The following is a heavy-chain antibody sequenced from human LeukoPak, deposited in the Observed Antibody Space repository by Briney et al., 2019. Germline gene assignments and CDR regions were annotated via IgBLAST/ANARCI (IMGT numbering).Heavy chain of an antibody. D-gene: IGHD1-26*01. Sequence: GGSLRLSCAASGFTSSDYGMHWVRQAPGKGLEWMAVISYDGSNKYYADSVKGRFTISRDNSKNTVYLQMNSLRTEDTAVYYCAKDSKYSGTYRGSIDYWGQGTLVTVPS. CDR1: GFTSSDYG. V-gene: IGHV3-30*18. CDR3: AKDSKYSGTYRGSIDY. J-gene: IGHJ4*02. CDR2: ISYDGSNK.